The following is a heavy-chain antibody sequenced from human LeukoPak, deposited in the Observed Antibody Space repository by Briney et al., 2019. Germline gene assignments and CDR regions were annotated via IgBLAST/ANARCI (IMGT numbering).Heavy chain of an antibody. CDR3: ARGNYFGSGSFDN. Sequence: ASVKVSCKASGNTFSSHEINWVRQATGQGLEWLGWMNPNSGNTGYAQKFQRRVTMTRNTSISTAYMELSSLRSEDTAVYYCARGNYFGSGSFDNWGQGTLVTVSS. V-gene: IGHV1-8*01. CDR1: GNTFSSHE. J-gene: IGHJ4*02. CDR2: MNPNSGNT. D-gene: IGHD3-10*01.